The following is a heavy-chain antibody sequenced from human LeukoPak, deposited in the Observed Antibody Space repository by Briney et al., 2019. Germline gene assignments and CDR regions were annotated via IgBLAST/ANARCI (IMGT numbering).Heavy chain of an antibody. Sequence: PSETLSLTCTVSGGSISSYYWSWIRQPPGQGLEWIGYIYYSGSTNYNPSLKSRVTISVDTSKNQFSLKLSSVTAADTAVYYCARANPYDSSGSLDYWGQGTLVTVSS. CDR1: GGSISSYY. D-gene: IGHD3-22*01. CDR2: IYYSGST. J-gene: IGHJ4*02. V-gene: IGHV4-59*01. CDR3: ARANPYDSSGSLDY.